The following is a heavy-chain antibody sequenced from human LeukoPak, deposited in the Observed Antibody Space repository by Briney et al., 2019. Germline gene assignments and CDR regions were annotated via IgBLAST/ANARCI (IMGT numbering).Heavy chain of an antibody. D-gene: IGHD3-16*01. Sequence: SETLSLTCTVSGGSISSYYWSWIRQPPGKGLEWIGYIYYSGSTNYNPSLKSRVTISVDTSKNQFSLKLSSVTAADTAVYYCARDLGPVGDYIDYWGQGTLVTVSS. V-gene: IGHV4-59*01. CDR2: IYYSGST. CDR3: ARDLGPVGDYIDY. CDR1: GGSISSYY. J-gene: IGHJ4*02.